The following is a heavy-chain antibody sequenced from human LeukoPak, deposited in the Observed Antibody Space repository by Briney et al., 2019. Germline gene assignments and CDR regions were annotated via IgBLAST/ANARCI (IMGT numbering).Heavy chain of an antibody. V-gene: IGHV4-59*01. CDR2: IYYSGST. CDR3: AKQRAHCSSTSCWTADY. J-gene: IGHJ4*02. Sequence: SETLSLTCTVSGGSISSYYWSWIRQPPGKGLEWIGYIYYSGSTNYNPSLKSRVTISVDTSKNQFSLKLSSVTAADTAVYYCAKQRAHCSSTSCWTADYWGQGTLVTVSS. CDR1: GGSISSYY. D-gene: IGHD2-2*01.